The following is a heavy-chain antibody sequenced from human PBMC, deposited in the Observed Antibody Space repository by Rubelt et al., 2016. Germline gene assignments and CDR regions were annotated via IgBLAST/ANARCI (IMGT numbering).Heavy chain of an antibody. D-gene: IGHD1-14*01. CDR1: V. CDR3: SVREPDYSFDS. J-gene: IGHJ4*02. CDR2: IIPIFEKA. V-gene: IGHV1-69*01. Sequence: VLSWVRQAPGQGLEWMGGIIPIFEKANYARKYQGRLTITADDLTTTAFMELTGLRSEDTAMYYCSVREPDYSFDSWGPGTLVTVSS.